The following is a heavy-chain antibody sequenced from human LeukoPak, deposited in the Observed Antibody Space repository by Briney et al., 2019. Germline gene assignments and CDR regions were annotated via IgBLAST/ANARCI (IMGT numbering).Heavy chain of an antibody. D-gene: IGHD2-2*01. CDR2: IRDKANSYAT. V-gene: IGHV3-73*01. CDR1: VFTFSGSS. J-gene: IGHJ4*02. CDR3: TRWDCTTTGCYPFDY. Sequence: GGSLRLSCAASVFTFSGSSIHWVRQASGKGREWVGRIRDKANSYATAYIASVKGRFTISRDDSKNTAYLQMSSLKTEDTAVYYCTRWDCTTTGCYPFDYWGQGTLVTVSS.